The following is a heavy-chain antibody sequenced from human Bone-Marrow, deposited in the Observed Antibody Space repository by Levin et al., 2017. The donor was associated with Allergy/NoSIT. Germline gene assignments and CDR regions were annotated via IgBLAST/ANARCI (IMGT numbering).Heavy chain of an antibody. CDR2: VYSSGST. CDR3: ARWVRDRSFYFDP. CDR1: GASISSGDYY. J-gene: IGHJ5*02. D-gene: IGHD2/OR15-2a*01. V-gene: IGHV4-30-4*01. Sequence: PSETLSLTCTVSGASISSGDYYWSFFRQPPGKGLEWLGYVYSSGSTVYNPSLKSRLTVSVDTSNNQFSLNVRSVTAAHPSVSYCARWVRDRSFYFDPWGQGALVTVSS.